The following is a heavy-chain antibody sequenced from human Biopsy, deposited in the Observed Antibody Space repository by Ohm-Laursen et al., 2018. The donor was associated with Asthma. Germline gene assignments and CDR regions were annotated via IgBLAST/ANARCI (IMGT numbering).Heavy chain of an antibody. J-gene: IGHJ6*02. V-gene: IGHV1-18*01. D-gene: IGHD3-10*01. CDR1: GYTFNSAG. CDR3: ARAVDYSHYYGIDV. Sequence: ASVKVSCKTSGYTFNSAGITWVRQAPGQGLEWMGWISVYNGNTKVAQKLQDRVTMITDTSTSTAYMELRSLRSDDTDVYFCARAVDYSHYYGIDVWGQGTTATVS. CDR2: ISVYNGNT.